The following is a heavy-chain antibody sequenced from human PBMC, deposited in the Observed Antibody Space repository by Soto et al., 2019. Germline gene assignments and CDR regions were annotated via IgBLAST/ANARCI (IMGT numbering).Heavy chain of an antibody. CDR1: GGTFSSYA. Sequence: QVQLVQSGAEVKKPGSSVKVSCKASGGTFSSYAISWVRQAPGQGLEWMGGIIPIFGTANYAQKFQGRVTITADESTSTAYMELSSVRSEDTAVYYCASGLTLYSSSPGSYWGQGTLVTVSS. J-gene: IGHJ4*02. V-gene: IGHV1-69*01. D-gene: IGHD6-6*01. CDR3: ASGLTLYSSSPGSY. CDR2: IIPIFGTA.